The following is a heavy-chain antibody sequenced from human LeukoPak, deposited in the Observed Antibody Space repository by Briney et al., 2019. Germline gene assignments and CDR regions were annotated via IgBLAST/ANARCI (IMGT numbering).Heavy chain of an antibody. CDR2: ISGSGGST. CDR1: GFTFSSYA. Sequence: PGGSLRLSCAASGFTFSSYAMSWVRQAPGKGLEWVSAISGSGGSTYYADSVKGRFTISRDNSKNTLYLQMNSLRAEDTAVYYCAKDRVAVAGTGRADYYYYYMDVRGKGTTVTVSS. V-gene: IGHV3-23*01. D-gene: IGHD6-19*01. CDR3: AKDRVAVAGTGRADYYYYYMDV. J-gene: IGHJ6*03.